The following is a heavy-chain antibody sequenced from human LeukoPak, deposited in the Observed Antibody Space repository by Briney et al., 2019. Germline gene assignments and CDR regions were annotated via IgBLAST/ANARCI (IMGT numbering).Heavy chain of an antibody. D-gene: IGHD3-22*01. CDR1: GFTFSSYG. CDR3: AKDARHYYYDSSGYYCAPDY. V-gene: IGHV3-30*18. CDR2: ISCDGSNK. J-gene: IGHJ4*02. Sequence: GRSLRLSCAASGFTFSSYGMHWVRQAPGKGLEWVAVISCDGSNKYYADSVKGRFTISRDNSKNTLYLQMNSLRAEDTAVYYCAKDARHYYYDSSGYYCAPDYWGQGTLVTVSS.